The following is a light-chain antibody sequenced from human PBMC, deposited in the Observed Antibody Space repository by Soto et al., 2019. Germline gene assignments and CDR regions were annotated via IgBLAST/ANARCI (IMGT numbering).Light chain of an antibody. Sequence: EIVMTQSPATLSVSPGERATLSCRASQSVSSNLAWYQQKPGQAPRLLIYDASNRATGIPDRFSGSGSGTEFTLTTSRLEPEDFAVYYCQQYGASPLTFGGGTRLEIQ. V-gene: IGKV3D-15*01. CDR3: QQYGASPLT. J-gene: IGKJ4*01. CDR1: QSVSSN. CDR2: DAS.